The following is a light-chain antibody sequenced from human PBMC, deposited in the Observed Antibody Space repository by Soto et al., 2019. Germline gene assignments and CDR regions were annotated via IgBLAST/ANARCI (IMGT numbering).Light chain of an antibody. CDR2: LGS. CDR1: QSLLHSNGYNY. J-gene: IGKJ1*01. Sequence: DIVMTQSPLSLPVTPGEPASISCRSSQSLLHSNGYNYLDWYLQKPGQSPQLLIYLGSNRASGVPDRFSGSGSGTDFTLKISRVEAEDVGVYYCMQALQTPRTFGQGNKVEL. V-gene: IGKV2-28*01. CDR3: MQALQTPRT.